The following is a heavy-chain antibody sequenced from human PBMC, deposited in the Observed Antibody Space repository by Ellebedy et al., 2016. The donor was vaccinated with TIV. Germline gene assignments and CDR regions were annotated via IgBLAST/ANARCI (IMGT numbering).Heavy chain of an antibody. CDR1: GYTFTSYD. D-gene: IGHD7-27*01. V-gene: IGHV1-69*13. CDR3: ARSAGDSAPGYYYGMDV. Sequence: SVKVSXXASGYTFTSYDINWVRQAPGQGLEWMGGIIPIFGTANYAQKFQGRVTITADESTSTAYMELSSLRSEDTAVYYCARSAGDSAPGYYYGMDVWGQGTTVTVSS. CDR2: IIPIFGTA. J-gene: IGHJ6*02.